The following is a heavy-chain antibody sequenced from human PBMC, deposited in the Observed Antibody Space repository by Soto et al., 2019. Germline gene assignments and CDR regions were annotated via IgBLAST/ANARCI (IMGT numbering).Heavy chain of an antibody. CDR2: ILPMFGAV. Sequence: QVQLVQSGTGVKKSGSSVKVSCRASGGTSSNFVITWVRQVPGQGLEWLGGILPMFGAVKYAQKFQDRLIITADRSTQTAAMELGSLRSEDTAVYYCARPKRSGYDRGDSYYHTMDVWGHGTTVTVS. CDR1: GGTSSNFV. V-gene: IGHV1-69*06. CDR3: ARPKRSGYDRGDSYYHTMDV. J-gene: IGHJ6*02. D-gene: IGHD3-3*01.